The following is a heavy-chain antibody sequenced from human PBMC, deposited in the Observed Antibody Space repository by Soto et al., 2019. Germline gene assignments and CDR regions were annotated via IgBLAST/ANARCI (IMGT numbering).Heavy chain of an antibody. CDR3: AHSSRGRGGGYYCDY. Sequence: QITLKESGPTLVKPTQTLTLTCTFSGFSLSTSGVGVGWVRQPPGKALEWLALIYWDDDKRYRPYLKSRLTVTKDTSKNQVVLTMTNMDPVDTATYYCAHSSRGRGGGYYCDYWGQGTLLTVSS. D-gene: IGHD2-15*01. CDR1: GFSLSTSGVG. V-gene: IGHV2-5*02. J-gene: IGHJ4*02. CDR2: IYWDDDK.